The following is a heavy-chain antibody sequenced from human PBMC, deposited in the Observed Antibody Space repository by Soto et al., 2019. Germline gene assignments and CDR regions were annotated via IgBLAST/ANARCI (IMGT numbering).Heavy chain of an antibody. CDR1: GFTVSSNY. CDR3: AREFRYFAWLLQCSSGMDV. J-gene: IGHJ6*02. Sequence: EVQLVESGGDVIRPGGSLRLSCAVSGFTVSSNYMSWVRQAPGKGLEWAPVIYSGGSTYYADSVKGRFTITRDNSKNTLYLPINRLRAEDKAAYYCAREFRYFAWLLQCSSGMDVWGQGTTVTVSS. V-gene: IGHV3-53*01. CDR2: IYSGGST. D-gene: IGHD3-9*01.